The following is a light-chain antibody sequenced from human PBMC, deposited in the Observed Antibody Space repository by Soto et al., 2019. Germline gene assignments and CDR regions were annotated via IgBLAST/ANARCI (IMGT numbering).Light chain of an antibody. Sequence: DIQMTQSPSTLSACVGDRVTITCRASQSISSWLAWYQQKPGKAPKLLIYKASSLESGVPSRFSGSGSGTEFTHTISTLQPDDFATYYCQQYNSYPWTFGQGTKVEIK. CDR2: KAS. V-gene: IGKV1-5*03. J-gene: IGKJ1*01. CDR1: QSISSW. CDR3: QQYNSYPWT.